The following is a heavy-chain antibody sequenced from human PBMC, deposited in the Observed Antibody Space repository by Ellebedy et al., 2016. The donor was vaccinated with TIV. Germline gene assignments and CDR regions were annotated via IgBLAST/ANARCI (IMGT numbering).Heavy chain of an antibody. CDR3: SRHGTVGPTAYYYYSGLDV. D-gene: IGHD1-26*01. Sequence: MPSETLSLTCNVSGGSIRTYYWSWIRQPPGKGLEWSGYISYSGVSDYNHSLASRLTLSLNTTTNQFSLRMKSVTAADTATYFCSRHGTVGPTAYYYYSGLDVWGLGTTVTVSS. CDR2: ISYSGVS. V-gene: IGHV4-59*08. CDR1: GGSIRTYY. J-gene: IGHJ6*02.